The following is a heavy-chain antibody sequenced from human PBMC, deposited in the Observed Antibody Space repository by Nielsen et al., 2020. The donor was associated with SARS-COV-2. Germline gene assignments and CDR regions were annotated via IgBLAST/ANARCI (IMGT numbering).Heavy chain of an antibody. CDR3: AKGPVWSASPQYFDS. J-gene: IGHJ4*02. V-gene: IGHV3-72*01. D-gene: IGHD2-21*01. CDR1: GFTFSDHY. Sequence: GESLKISCAASGFTFSDHYMDWVRQAPGKGLEWVGRSKNKANSYTTQYAASVTGRFTISRDDSKNSLYLQMTSLKSEDTAVYYCAKGPVWSASPQYFDSWGQGKLVTVSS. CDR2: SKNKANSYTT.